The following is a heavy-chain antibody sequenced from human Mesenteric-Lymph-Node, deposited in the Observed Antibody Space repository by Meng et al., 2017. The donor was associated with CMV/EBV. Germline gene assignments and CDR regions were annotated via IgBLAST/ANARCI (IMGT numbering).Heavy chain of an antibody. D-gene: IGHD5-18*01. V-gene: IGHV3-21*01. CDR2: ISSSSSYI. Sequence: AASGFTLSSYSMNWVRQATGKGLEWVSSISSSSSYIYYADSVKGRFTISRDNAKNSLYLQMNSLRAEDTAVYYCARELGYSYGDFDYWGQGTLVTVSS. J-gene: IGHJ4*02. CDR3: ARELGYSYGDFDY. CDR1: GFTLSSYS.